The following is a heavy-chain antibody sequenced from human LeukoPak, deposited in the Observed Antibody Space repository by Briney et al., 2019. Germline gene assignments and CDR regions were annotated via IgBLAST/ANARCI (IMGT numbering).Heavy chain of an antibody. CDR3: ARAQRGYPVRGGPVSDLDY. V-gene: IGHV1-18*01. CDR1: GYIFSTYG. CDR2: VRGYDGNT. J-gene: IGHJ4*02. Sequence: APLRISCTASGYIFSTYGVTWVRQAPGDRLEWMGWVRGYDGNTQYAQKYRARVIMTTVTSSNTAYMELRGLRSDDPANYDCARAQRGYPVRGGPVSDLDYWGQGTLVTVSS. D-gene: IGHD5-12*01.